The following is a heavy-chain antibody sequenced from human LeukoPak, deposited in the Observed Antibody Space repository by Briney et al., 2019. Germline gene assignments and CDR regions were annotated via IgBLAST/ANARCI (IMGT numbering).Heavy chain of an antibody. Sequence: SETLSLTCTVSGGSISSYYWSWIRQPAGKGLEWIGRIYTSGSTNYNPSLKSRVTMSVDTSKNQFSLKLSSVTVADTAVYYCARGSSWSGRYNWFDPWGQGTLVTVSS. CDR2: IYTSGST. J-gene: IGHJ5*02. V-gene: IGHV4-4*07. D-gene: IGHD6-13*01. CDR1: GGSISSYY. CDR3: ARGSSWSGRYNWFDP.